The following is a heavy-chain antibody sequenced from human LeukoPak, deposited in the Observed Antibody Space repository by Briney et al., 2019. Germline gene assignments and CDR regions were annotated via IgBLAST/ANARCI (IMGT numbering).Heavy chain of an antibody. J-gene: IGHJ6*02. CDR2: IYYSGST. V-gene: IGHV4-59*01. Sequence: PSETLSLTCTVSGGSISSYYWSWIRQPPGKGLEWIGYIYYSGSTNYNPSLKSRVTISVDTSKNQFSLKLSSVTAADTAVYYCARETTDVGYYYGMDVWGQGTTVTVSS. D-gene: IGHD1-14*01. CDR3: ARETTDVGYYYGMDV. CDR1: GGSISSYY.